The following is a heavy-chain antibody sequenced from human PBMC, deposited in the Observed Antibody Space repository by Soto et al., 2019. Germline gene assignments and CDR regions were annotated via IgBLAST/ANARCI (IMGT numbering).Heavy chain of an antibody. V-gene: IGHV5-51*01. CDR3: ARGVYDSSGYYFY. CDR2: IYPGDSDT. D-gene: IGHD3-22*01. CDR1: GYSFTSYW. Sequence: PGESLKISCSGSGYSFTSYWIAWVRQMPGKGLEWMGIIYPGDSDTRYSPSFQGQVTISADKSISTAYLQWSSLKASDTAMYYCARGVYDSSGYYFYWGQGTLVTVSS. J-gene: IGHJ4*02.